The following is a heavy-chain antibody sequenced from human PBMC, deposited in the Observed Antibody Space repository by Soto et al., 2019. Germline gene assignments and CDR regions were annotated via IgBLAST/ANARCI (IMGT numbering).Heavy chain of an antibody. CDR3: ARRDCSSTSCYYWFDP. V-gene: IGHV5-51*01. CDR1: GYSFTSYW. Sequence: GESLKISCKGSGYSFTSYWIGWVRQMPGKGLEWMGIIYPGDSDTRYSPSFQGQVPISADKSISTAYLQWSSLKASDTAMYYCARRDCSSTSCYYWFDPWGQGTLVTVSS. D-gene: IGHD2-2*01. J-gene: IGHJ5*02. CDR2: IYPGDSDT.